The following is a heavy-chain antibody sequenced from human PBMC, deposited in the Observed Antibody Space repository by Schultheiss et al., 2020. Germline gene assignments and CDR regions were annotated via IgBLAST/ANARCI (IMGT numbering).Heavy chain of an antibody. D-gene: IGHD5-24*01. CDR2: ISYDGSNK. Sequence: GGSLRLSCAASGFTFSSYGMHWVRQVPGKGLEWVAVISYDGSNKYYADSVKGRFTISRDNSNNTLYLQMNSLRAEDTAVYYCASIAHSRGGYTPRGSDYWGQGTLVTVSS. CDR3: ASIAHSRGGYTPRGSDY. V-gene: IGHV3-30*03. J-gene: IGHJ4*02. CDR1: GFTFSSYG.